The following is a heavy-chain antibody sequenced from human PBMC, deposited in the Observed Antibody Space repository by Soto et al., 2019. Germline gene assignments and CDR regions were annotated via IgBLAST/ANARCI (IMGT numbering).Heavy chain of an antibody. CDR2: ISSSSSYI. V-gene: IGHV3-21*01. CDR3: ARPPPVALQGY. CDR1: VSTFSIYS. J-gene: IGHJ4*02. Sequence: GGRLRLSCSASVSTFSIYSVYWVLLAPGKGLEWVSSISSSSSYIYYADSVKGRFTISRDNAKNSLYLQMNSLRAEDTDVYYCARPPPVALQGYWGQGT. D-gene: IGHD2-15*01.